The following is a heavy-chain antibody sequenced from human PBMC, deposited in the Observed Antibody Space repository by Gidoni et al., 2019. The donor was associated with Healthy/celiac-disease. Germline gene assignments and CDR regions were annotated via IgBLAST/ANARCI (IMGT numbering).Heavy chain of an antibody. CDR1: GFTSSSYA. V-gene: IGHV3-23*01. D-gene: IGHD6-6*01. CDR2: ISGSGGST. Sequence: EVQLLESGGGLVQPGGSLRLACAASGFTSSSYAMSWVRQAPGKGLEWVSAISGSGGSTYYADSVKGRFTISRDNSKNTLYLQMNSLRAEDTAVYYCAKLVPYSSSSDYWGQGTLVTVSS. J-gene: IGHJ4*02. CDR3: AKLVPYSSSSDY.